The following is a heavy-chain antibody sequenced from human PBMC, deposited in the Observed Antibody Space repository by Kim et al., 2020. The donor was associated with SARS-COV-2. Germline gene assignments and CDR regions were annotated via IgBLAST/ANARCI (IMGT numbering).Heavy chain of an antibody. CDR1: GFDFGTHS. V-gene: IGHV3-21*01. Sequence: GGSLRLSCAASGFDFGTHSMNWVRQAPGKGLEWVSSIGGASNYIYYADSVKGRFTISRDNAKNSLYLQMNSLRAEDTAVYYCARGGDFSSTSCYFFYY. CDR2: IGGASNYI. CDR3: ARGGDFSSTSCYFFYY. D-gene: IGHD2-2*01. J-gene: IGHJ6*01.